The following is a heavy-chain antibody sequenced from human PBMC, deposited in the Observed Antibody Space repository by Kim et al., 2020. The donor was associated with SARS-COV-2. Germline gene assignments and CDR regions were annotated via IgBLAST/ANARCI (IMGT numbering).Heavy chain of an antibody. Sequence: GGSLRLSCLASGFTFRTYAMTWVRQPPGKGLEWVAAVADNGGIAYYADPIKGRFSVSRDNSQNTVYLQINNSRAEDTAIYYCVKLPTTLTQQIIDYW. CDR1: GFTFRTYA. D-gene: IGHD4-17*01. CDR2: VADNGGIA. CDR3: VKLPTTLTQQIIDY. V-gene: IGHV3-23*01. J-gene: IGHJ4*01.